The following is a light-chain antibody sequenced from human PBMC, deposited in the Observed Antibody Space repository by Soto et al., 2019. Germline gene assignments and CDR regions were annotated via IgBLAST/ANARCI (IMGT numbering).Light chain of an antibody. CDR2: KAS. J-gene: IGKJ1*01. Sequence: DVQMTQSPSTLSASVGDRVTITCRASESIGSWLAWYQQKPGKAPNLLIYKASILESGVPSRFSGSASGTEFTVSMSSLQPDDFASYYCQQYNGYPWTFGQGTKVEIK. CDR1: ESIGSW. V-gene: IGKV1-5*03. CDR3: QQYNGYPWT.